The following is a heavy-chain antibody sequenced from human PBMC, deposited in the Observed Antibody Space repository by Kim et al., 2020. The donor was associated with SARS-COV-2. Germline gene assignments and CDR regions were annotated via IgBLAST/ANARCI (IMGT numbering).Heavy chain of an antibody. CDR3: ARGRIAAAGIAFDY. J-gene: IGHJ4*02. V-gene: IGHV3-53*01. Sequence: ADSVKGRFTISRDNSKNTLYLQMNSLRAEDTAVYYCARGRIAAAGIAFDYWGQGTLVTVSS. D-gene: IGHD6-13*01.